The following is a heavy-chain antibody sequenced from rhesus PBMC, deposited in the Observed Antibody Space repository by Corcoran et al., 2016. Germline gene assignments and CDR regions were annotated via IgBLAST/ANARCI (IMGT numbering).Heavy chain of an antibody. CDR3: ARLRAGYGVDS. D-gene: IGHD4-29*01. V-gene: IGHV4-147*01. J-gene: IGHJ6*01. CDR1: GGSISSNY. Sequence: QVQLQESGPGLVKPSETLSLTCAVSGGSISSNYWSWIRQSPGKGLEWIGYIFGCRGSNSYNHSLKSRFSCSTDTSKNQFSLKLTAVTDADTAVYYCARLRAGYGVDSWGQGVVVTVSS. CDR2: IFGCRGSN.